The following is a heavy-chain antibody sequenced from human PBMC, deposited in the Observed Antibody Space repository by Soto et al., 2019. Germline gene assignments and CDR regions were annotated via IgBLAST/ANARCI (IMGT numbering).Heavy chain of an antibody. D-gene: IGHD6-6*01. CDR1: GFTFSGYA. CDR2: TSYDENYK. V-gene: IGHV3-30*04. Sequence: QVQLVESGGGVVQPGRSLRLSCAASGFTFSGYAMHWVRQAPGKGLEWVAATSYDENYKYYADSVKGRFTISRDNSKNTLVLQMNSLRTEDTAVYYCARQGGSSGIWYFDYWGQGSLVPVSS. CDR3: ARQGGSSGIWYFDY. J-gene: IGHJ4*02.